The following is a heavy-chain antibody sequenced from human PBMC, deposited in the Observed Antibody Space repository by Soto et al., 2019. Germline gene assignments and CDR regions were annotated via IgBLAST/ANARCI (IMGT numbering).Heavy chain of an antibody. CDR3: AKHDFWTLYNTGLDS. D-gene: IGHD3-3*01. CDR2: ISGSGGDT. CDR1: GFTFTSYA. J-gene: IGHJ4*02. V-gene: IGHV3-23*01. Sequence: EVQLLESGGGLVQPGGSLRLSCSASGFTFTSYAMSWVRQAPGKGLEWVSGISGSGGDTKSADVVKRRFTISRENFKNMLYLQMNSLRAEYTAVYYCAKHDFWTLYNTGLDSWGQGTLVTVSS.